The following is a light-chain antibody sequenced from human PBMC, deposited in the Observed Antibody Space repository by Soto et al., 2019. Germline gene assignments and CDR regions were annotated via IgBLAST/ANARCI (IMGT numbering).Light chain of an antibody. CDR2: DDD. V-gene: IGLV1-51*01. CDR1: SSNIGGNS. Sequence: QSVLTQPPRVSSAPGQRVTISGSGSSSNIGGNSVSWYQQLPGTAPKLLIYDDDKRPSGIPDRFSGSKSGTSATLGITGFQTGDEADYYCGSWDSSLSAYVFGTGTKVTVL. J-gene: IGLJ1*01. CDR3: GSWDSSLSAYV.